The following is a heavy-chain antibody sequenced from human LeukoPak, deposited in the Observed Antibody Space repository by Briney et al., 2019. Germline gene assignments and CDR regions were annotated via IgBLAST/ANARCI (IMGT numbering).Heavy chain of an antibody. CDR1: GFTFSSYA. CDR3: AKDYYPYYYYYMDV. J-gene: IGHJ6*03. V-gene: IGHV3-23*01. Sequence: GGSLRLSCAASGFTFSSYAMSWVRQAPGKGLEWVSAISGSGGSTYYADSVKGRFTISRDNSKNTLYLQMNSLRAEDTAVYYCAKDYYPYYYYYMDVWGKGTTVTVSS. D-gene: IGHD3-22*01. CDR2: ISGSGGST.